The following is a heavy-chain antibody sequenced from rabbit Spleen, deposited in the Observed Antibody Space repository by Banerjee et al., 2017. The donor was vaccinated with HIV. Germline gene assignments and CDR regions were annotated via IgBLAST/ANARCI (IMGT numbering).Heavy chain of an antibody. V-gene: IGHV1S47*01. J-gene: IGHJ4*01. CDR3: ARAEYGGTGGYKYAFAL. CDR1: GIDFSTYG. D-gene: IGHD6-1*01. CDR2: IEPIFGNT. Sequence: EESGGDLVKPGASLTLTCKASGIDFSTYGVSWVRQAPGKGLEWIGYIEPIFGNTYYANWVNGRFTISSHNAQNTLYLQVSSLTAADTATYFCARAEYGGTGGYKYAFALWGQGTLVTVS.